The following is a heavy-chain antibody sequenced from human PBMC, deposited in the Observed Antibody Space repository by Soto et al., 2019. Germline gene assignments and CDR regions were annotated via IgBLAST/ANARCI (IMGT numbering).Heavy chain of an antibody. Sequence: QVQLVESGGGVAQTGRSLRLSCSASGVTLRDYGMHWVRQAPGKGLEWVADISYDAASEHYADSVKGRFSISRDNSNNTVSLHMNSLGTGDTAVYYCARDSRRLHLGVIDFWGQGTLVTVAS. J-gene: IGHJ4*02. CDR3: ARDSRRLHLGVIDF. CDR2: ISYDAASE. CDR1: GVTLRDYG. V-gene: IGHV3-30*03.